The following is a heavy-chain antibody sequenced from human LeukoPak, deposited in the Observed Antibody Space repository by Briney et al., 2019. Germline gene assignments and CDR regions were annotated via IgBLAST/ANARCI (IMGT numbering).Heavy chain of an antibody. CDR1: AFTFSSYG. CDR2: IRYDGSNK. J-gene: IGHJ4*02. CDR3: AKNSGYSYGSYFDY. Sequence: PGGSLRLSCAASAFTFSSYGMHWVRQAPGKGLEWVAFIRYDGSNKYYADSVKGRFTISRDNSKNTLYLQMNSLRAEDTAVYYCAKNSGYSYGSYFDYWGQGTLVTVSS. V-gene: IGHV3-30*02. D-gene: IGHD5-18*01.